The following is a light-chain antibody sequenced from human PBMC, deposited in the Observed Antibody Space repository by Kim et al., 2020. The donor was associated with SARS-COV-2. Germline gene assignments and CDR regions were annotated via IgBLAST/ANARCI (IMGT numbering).Light chain of an antibody. Sequence: SPGERAALSCRASQSVGRNLAWYQQKPGQAPRLLIYAASTRATGVPAKLSGSGSGTEFTLTISSLQSEDFAVYYCQQYNNWPPLTFGGGTKVDIK. J-gene: IGKJ4*01. CDR1: QSVGRN. CDR3: QQYNNWPPLT. V-gene: IGKV3-15*01. CDR2: AAS.